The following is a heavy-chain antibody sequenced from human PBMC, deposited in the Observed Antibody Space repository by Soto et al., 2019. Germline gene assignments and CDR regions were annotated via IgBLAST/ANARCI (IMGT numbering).Heavy chain of an antibody. CDR3: ASVTRSYYGSGSYYTFLNWFDP. D-gene: IGHD3-10*01. V-gene: IGHV1-69*13. J-gene: IGHJ5*02. CDR2: IIPIFGTA. CDR1: GGTFSSYA. Sequence: SVKVSCKASGGTFSSYAISWVRQAPGQGLEWMGGIIPIFGTANYAQKFQGRVTITADESTSTAYMELSSLRSEDTAVYYCASVTRSYYGSGSYYTFLNWFDPWGQGTLVTVSS.